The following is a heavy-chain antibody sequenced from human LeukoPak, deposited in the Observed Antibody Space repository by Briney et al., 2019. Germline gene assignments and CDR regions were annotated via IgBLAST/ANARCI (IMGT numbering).Heavy chain of an antibody. Sequence: PGRSLRLSCAASGFTFSSYAMHWVRQAPGKGLEWVGRIKSKTDGGTTDYAAPVKGRFTISRDDSKNTLYLQMNSLKTEDTAVYYCTTDKRMVVAATGSFDYWGQGTLVTVSS. V-gene: IGHV3-15*01. CDR2: IKSKTDGGTT. CDR1: GFTFSSYA. D-gene: IGHD2-15*01. CDR3: TTDKRMVVAATGSFDY. J-gene: IGHJ4*02.